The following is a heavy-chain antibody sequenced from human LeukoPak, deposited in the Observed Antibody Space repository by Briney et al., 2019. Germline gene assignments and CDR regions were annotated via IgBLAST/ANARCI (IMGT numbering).Heavy chain of an antibody. J-gene: IGHJ4*02. Sequence: SETLSLTCTVSGGSISSYFWTWIRQPAGKGLEWIGRIYSSGRTNYNPSLKSRVTMSVDTSKNQFSLKLSSVTAADTAVYYCARGKHQYYDFWSGYYNPVYFDYWGQGTLVTVSS. CDR3: ARGKHQYYDFWSGYYNPVYFDY. V-gene: IGHV4-4*07. CDR1: GGSISSYF. D-gene: IGHD3-3*01. CDR2: IYSSGRT.